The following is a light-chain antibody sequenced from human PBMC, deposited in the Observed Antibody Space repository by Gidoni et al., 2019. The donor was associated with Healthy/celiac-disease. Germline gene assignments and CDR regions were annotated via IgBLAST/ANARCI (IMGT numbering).Light chain of an antibody. CDR1: QSSSSW. Sequence: DIPMPQSPSTLSASVGDRATITCRASQSSSSWLAWYQQKPGKAPKRLSYKASSLESGVPSRFSGSGAGTEFTLTISSLQPDDFATYYCQQYNSYWTFXXXTKVEIK. CDR2: KAS. CDR3: QQYNSYWT. J-gene: IGKJ1*01. V-gene: IGKV1-5*03.